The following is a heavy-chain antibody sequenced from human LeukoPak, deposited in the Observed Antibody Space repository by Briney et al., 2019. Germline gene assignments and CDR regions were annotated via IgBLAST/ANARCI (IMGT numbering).Heavy chain of an antibody. J-gene: IGHJ4*02. D-gene: IGHD1-26*01. CDR2: IRSKAYGGTT. CDR1: GFTFGDYA. CDR3: TRWAVGATNTFDY. Sequence: GGSLRLSCTASGFTFGDYAMSWFRQAPGKGLEWVGFIRSKAYGGTTEYAASVKGRFTISRDDSRSIAYLQMNSLKTEDTAVYYCTRWAVGATNTFDYWGQGTLVTVSS. V-gene: IGHV3-49*03.